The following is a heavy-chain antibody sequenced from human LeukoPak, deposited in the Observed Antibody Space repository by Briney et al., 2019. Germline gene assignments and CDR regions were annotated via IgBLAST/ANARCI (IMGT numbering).Heavy chain of an antibody. D-gene: IGHD3-10*01. CDR2: LKQDGSEK. Sequence: GSLRLSCAASGFTFSAYWMSWVRQAPGKGLEWVANLKQDGSEKYYVDSAKGRFTISRDNAKNSLYLQMNSLRGEDTAVYYCARDDGFYSASGIYQNYFDHWGQGILVTVSP. V-gene: IGHV3-7*01. CDR3: ARDDGFYSASGIYQNYFDH. CDR1: GFTFSAYW. J-gene: IGHJ4*02.